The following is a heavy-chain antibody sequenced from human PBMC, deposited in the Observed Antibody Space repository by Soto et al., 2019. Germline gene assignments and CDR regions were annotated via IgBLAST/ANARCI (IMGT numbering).Heavy chain of an antibody. CDR2: ISADNGNT. V-gene: IGHV1-18*04. D-gene: IGHD3-16*01. CDR3: GKERGYDYLWGSIRPSDY. CDR1: GHTFSSYS. Sequence: ASVKVSCKASGHTFSSYSISWVRQAPGQGLEWMGRISADNGNTKYAEKFQGRVTMTRDTPTRTAYMELRSLRSDDTAVYYCGKERGYDYLWGSIRPSDYWGQGTLVTVSS. J-gene: IGHJ4*02.